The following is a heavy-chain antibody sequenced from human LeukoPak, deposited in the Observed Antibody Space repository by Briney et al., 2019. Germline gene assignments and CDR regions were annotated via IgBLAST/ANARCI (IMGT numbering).Heavy chain of an antibody. CDR2: IGPDARTT. Sequence: GGSLRLSCAASGFTLSNYWMHWVRQTPGKGLMWVSRIGPDARTTTYADSVKGRFTISRDSAKNTLYVQMNSLRAEDTAVYYCARGANGNYGKFDSWGQGTLVTVSS. D-gene: IGHD2-8*01. V-gene: IGHV3-74*03. J-gene: IGHJ4*02. CDR3: ARGANGNYGKFDS. CDR1: GFTLSNYW.